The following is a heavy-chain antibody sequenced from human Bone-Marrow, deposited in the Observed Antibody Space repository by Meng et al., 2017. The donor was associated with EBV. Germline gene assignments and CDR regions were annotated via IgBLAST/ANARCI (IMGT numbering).Heavy chain of an antibody. Sequence: QVQLVQSGAEVKKPGSSVKVSCKASGGTFSSYAISWVRQAPGQGLEWMGGIIPILGTANYAQKFQGRVTITADESTSTAYMELSSLRSEDTAVYYCARGGTYYYGSGSYREYFQHWGQGTLVTVSS. CDR3: ARGGTYYYGSGSYREYFQH. CDR1: GGTFSSYA. CDR2: IIPILGTA. J-gene: IGHJ1*01. D-gene: IGHD3-10*01. V-gene: IGHV1-69*01.